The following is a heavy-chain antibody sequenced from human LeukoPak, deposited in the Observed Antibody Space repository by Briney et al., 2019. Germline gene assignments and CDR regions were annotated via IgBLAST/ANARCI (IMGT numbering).Heavy chain of an antibody. J-gene: IGHJ6*03. D-gene: IGHD6-13*01. CDR2: IYYSGST. V-gene: IGHV4-39*01. CDR1: GSSISSSPYY. CDR3: ARNPLPKQQLVPLYYYYMDV. Sequence: SETLSLTCTVSGSSISSSPYYWGWIRQPPGKGLEWIGTIYYSGSTYYNPSLKSRVTISVDTSKNHFSLKLSSVTAADAAVYYCARNPLPKQQLVPLYYYYMDVWGKGTTVTVSS.